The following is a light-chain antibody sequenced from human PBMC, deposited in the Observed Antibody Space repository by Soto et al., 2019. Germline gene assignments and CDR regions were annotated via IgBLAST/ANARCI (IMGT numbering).Light chain of an antibody. V-gene: IGKV1-39*01. Sequence: DIQMTQSPSSLSASVGDRVTITCQASQDISNYLNWYQQKPGKAPKLLIFAASSLQSGDPSRFSGSRSGPDFTLTISSLQPEDFATYYCQQSYSSPPTFGQGTKV. J-gene: IGKJ1*01. CDR1: QDISNY. CDR3: QQSYSSPPT. CDR2: AAS.